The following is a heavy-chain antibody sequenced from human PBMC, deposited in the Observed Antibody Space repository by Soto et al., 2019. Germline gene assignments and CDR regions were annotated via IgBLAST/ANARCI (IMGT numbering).Heavy chain of an antibody. D-gene: IGHD6-13*01. Sequence: EVPLVESGGGLVQPGRSLRLSCAASGFTFDDYAMHWVRQAPGKGLEWVSSINWNSGVIRYADSVKGRFTISRDNAKNSLYLQADSLKPEDSALYFCAKDRSYSTTSGNWFDPWGQGTLVTVSS. CDR1: GFTFDDYA. CDR3: AKDRSYSTTSGNWFDP. J-gene: IGHJ5*02. CDR2: INWNSGVI. V-gene: IGHV3-9*01.